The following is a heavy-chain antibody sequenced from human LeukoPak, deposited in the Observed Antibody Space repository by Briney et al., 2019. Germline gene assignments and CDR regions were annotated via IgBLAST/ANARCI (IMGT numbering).Heavy chain of an antibody. CDR3: AKDQVAAAGTGSYGLYYYGMDV. J-gene: IGHJ6*02. CDR1: GFTFSSYG. CDR2: ISYDGSNK. V-gene: IGHV3-30*18. D-gene: IGHD6-13*01. Sequence: PGGSLRLSCAASGFTFSSYGMHWVRQAPGKGLEWVAVISYDGSNKYYADSVKGRFTISRDNSKNTLYLQMNSLRAEDTAVYYCAKDQVAAAGTGSYGLYYYGMDVWGQGTTVTVSS.